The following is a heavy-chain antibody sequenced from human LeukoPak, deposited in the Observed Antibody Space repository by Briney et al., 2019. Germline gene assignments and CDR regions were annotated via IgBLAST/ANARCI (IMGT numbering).Heavy chain of an antibody. V-gene: IGHV4-30-4*08. CDR2: IYYSGST. CDR3: ARHGDYLGAFDI. Sequence: PSETLSLTCTVSGGSISSGDYYWNWIRQPPGKGLEWIGYIYYSGSTYYNPSLKSRVTISVDTSKNQFSLKLSSVTAADTAVYYCARHGDYLGAFDIWGQGTMVTVSS. D-gene: IGHD4-17*01. J-gene: IGHJ3*02. CDR1: GGSISSGDYY.